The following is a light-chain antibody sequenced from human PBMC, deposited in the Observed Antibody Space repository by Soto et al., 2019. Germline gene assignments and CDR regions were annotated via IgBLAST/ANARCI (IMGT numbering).Light chain of an antibody. J-gene: IGLJ1*01. Sequence: QSALTQPRSVSGSPGQSVTISCTGTSSDVGGYNYVSWYQQHPGQAPKLMIYTVTKRPSGVPYRFSGSKSDNTASLTISVLQADDEADYYCCSYAGSSSYVFGTGTKLTVL. V-gene: IGLV2-11*01. CDR2: TVT. CDR1: SSDVGGYNY. CDR3: CSYAGSSSYV.